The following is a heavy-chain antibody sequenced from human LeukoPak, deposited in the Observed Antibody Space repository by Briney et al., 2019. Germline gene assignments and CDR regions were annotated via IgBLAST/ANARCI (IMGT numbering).Heavy chain of an antibody. CDR1: GFTFSSYG. D-gene: IGHD6-13*01. J-gene: IGHJ4*02. V-gene: IGHV3-30*18. Sequence: GGSLRLSCAASGFTFSSYGMHWVRQAPGKGLEWVAVISYDGSNKYYADSVKGRFTISRDNSKNTLYLQMNSLRAEDTAVYYCAKASIAAAVHFDYWGQGTLVTVSS. CDR3: AKASIAAAVHFDY. CDR2: ISYDGSNK.